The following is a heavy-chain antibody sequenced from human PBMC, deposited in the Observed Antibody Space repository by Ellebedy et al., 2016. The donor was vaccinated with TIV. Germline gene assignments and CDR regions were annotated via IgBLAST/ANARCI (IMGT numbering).Heavy chain of an antibody. CDR2: INPNSGGT. CDR1: GYTFTGYY. Sequence: ASVKVSCXASGYTFTGYYMHWVRQAPGQGLEWMGWINPNSGGTNYAQKFQGRVTMTRDTSISTAYMELSRLRSDDTPVYYCASQYYYDSSGYCWYWGQGTLVTVSS. J-gene: IGHJ4*02. CDR3: ASQYYYDSSGYCWY. V-gene: IGHV1-2*02. D-gene: IGHD3-22*01.